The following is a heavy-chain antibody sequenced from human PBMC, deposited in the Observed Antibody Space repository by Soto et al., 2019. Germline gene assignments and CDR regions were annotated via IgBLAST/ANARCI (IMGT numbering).Heavy chain of an antibody. CDR2: ISGSGGST. Sequence: PGGSLRLSCAASRITFSSYAMSWVRQAPGKGLEWVSAISGSGGSTYYADSVTRRFTISRDNSKNTLYLQMNSLRAEDTAVYYCAKGRSSGWYGPDNWFDPWGQGTLVTVSS. D-gene: IGHD6-19*01. CDR1: RITFSSYA. J-gene: IGHJ5*02. V-gene: IGHV3-23*01. CDR3: AKGRSSGWYGPDNWFDP.